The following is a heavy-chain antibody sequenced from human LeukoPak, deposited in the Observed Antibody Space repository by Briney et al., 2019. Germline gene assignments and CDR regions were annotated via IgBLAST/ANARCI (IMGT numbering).Heavy chain of an antibody. Sequence: PGGSLRLSCAASGFTFSDYYMSWIRQAPGKGMEWVSYISSSGSTIYYADSVKGRFTISRDNAKNSLYLQMNSLRAEDTAVYYCAREATVVNTLDYWGQGTLVTVSS. CDR1: GFTFSDYY. J-gene: IGHJ4*02. V-gene: IGHV3-11*01. CDR3: AREATVVNTLDY. CDR2: ISSSGSTI. D-gene: IGHD4-23*01.